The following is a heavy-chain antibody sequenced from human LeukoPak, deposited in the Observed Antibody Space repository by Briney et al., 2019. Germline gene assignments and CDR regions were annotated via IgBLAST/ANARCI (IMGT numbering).Heavy chain of an antibody. V-gene: IGHV4-34*01. CDR3: ARGHRGYNRSYYFDY. Sequence: PSETLSLTCAVYGGSFSGYYWSWLRQPPGKGLEWLGEINHSGSTNYNPSLKSRVTISVDTSKNQFSLKLSSVTAADTAVYYCARGHRGYNRSYYFDYWGQGTLVTVSS. D-gene: IGHD5-24*01. CDR2: INHSGST. CDR1: GGSFSGYY. J-gene: IGHJ4*02.